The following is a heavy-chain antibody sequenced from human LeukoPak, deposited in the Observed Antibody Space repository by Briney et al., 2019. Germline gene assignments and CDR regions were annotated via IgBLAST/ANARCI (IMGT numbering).Heavy chain of an antibody. CDR2: IKQDGSEK. CDR1: GFTFSSYS. Sequence: GGSLRLSCAASGFTFSSYSMSWVRQAPGKGLEWVANIKQDGSEKYYVDSVKGRFTISRDNAKNSLYLQMNSLRAEDTAVYYCARDLVVNSYGYEVDYFDYWGQGTLVTVSS. D-gene: IGHD5-18*01. J-gene: IGHJ4*02. V-gene: IGHV3-7*01. CDR3: ARDLVVNSYGYEVDYFDY.